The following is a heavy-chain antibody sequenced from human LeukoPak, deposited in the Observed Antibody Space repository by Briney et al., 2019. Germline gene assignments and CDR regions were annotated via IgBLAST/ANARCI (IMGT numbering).Heavy chain of an antibody. V-gene: IGHV3-11*05. CDR2: ISRSSGHT. J-gene: IGHJ4*02. Sequence: GGSLRLSCAASGLTFSDYYMSWIRQAPGKGLEWVSYISRSSGHTNYADSVKGRFAISRDNAKNSLYLQMNSLRAEDTAVYYCARDRRDTGGIDYWGQGTLVTVSS. CDR1: GLTFSDYY. CDR3: ARDRRDTGGIDY. D-gene: IGHD1-14*01.